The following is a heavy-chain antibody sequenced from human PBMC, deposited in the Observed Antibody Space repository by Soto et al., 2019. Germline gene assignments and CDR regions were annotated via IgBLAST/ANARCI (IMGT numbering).Heavy chain of an antibody. Sequence: PSETLSLTCTVSGGSLTKYYLSWIRQPAGKGLEWIGRVSTSGNVVSKASLRSRLTMSVDTSKNQFSLRLTSVTAADTAVYYCARDNNDFWSLYPLAFDYWGQGALVTVSS. D-gene: IGHD3-3*01. CDR3: ARDNNDFWSLYPLAFDY. V-gene: IGHV4-4*07. CDR2: VSTSGNV. J-gene: IGHJ4*02. CDR1: GGSLTKYY.